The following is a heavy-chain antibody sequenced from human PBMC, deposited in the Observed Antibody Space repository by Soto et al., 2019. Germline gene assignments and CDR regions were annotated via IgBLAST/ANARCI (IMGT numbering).Heavy chain of an antibody. CDR3: ARGIPPYSIFGVVSPQTFRKYNWFDP. Sequence: SETLSLTCAVYGGSFSGYYWSWIRQPPGKGLEWIGEINHSGSTNYNPSLKSRVTISVDTSKNQFSLKLSSVTAADTAVYYCARGIPPYSIFGVVSPQTFRKYNWFDPWGQGTLVTVSS. J-gene: IGHJ5*02. V-gene: IGHV4-34*01. D-gene: IGHD3-3*01. CDR1: GGSFSGYY. CDR2: INHSGST.